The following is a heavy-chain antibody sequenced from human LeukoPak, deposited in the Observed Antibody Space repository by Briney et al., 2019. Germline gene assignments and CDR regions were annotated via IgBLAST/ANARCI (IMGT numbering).Heavy chain of an antibody. CDR1: TSYFTNYW. D-gene: IGHD3-3*01. Sequence: GVSLRLSCVASTSYFTNYWKHWARHVPGKGLTCISRIDRDGIQADYADFVKGRFTISRHNAKNTVYLQMDRLRADDTAVYYCGTSRWSGAVDSWGQGTLGTVPS. J-gene: IGHJ5*01. CDR2: IDRDGIQA. CDR3: GTSRWSGAVDS. V-gene: IGHV3-74*01.